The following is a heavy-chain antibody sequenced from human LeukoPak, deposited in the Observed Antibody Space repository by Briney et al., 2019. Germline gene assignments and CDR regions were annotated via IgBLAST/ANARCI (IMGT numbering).Heavy chain of an antibody. CDR2: ISGSGGTT. D-gene: IGHD3-16*01. J-gene: IGHJ4*02. Sequence: PGGSLRLSCAASGFTFSSYAMSWVRQAPGKGLEWVSAISGSGGTTHYADSVKGRFTISRDTSKNTVYLQMNSLRAEDTALYFCARDRARGGTYFDSWGQGILVTVSS. CDR1: GFTFSSYA. V-gene: IGHV3-23*01. CDR3: ARDRARGGTYFDS.